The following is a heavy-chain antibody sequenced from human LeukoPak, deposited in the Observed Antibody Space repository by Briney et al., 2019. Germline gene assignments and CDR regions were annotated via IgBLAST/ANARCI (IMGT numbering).Heavy chain of an antibody. CDR2: IYHTGST. CDR3: ARAGDYVWGSYRCKHYDY. CDR1: GGSVSDYY. V-gene: IGHV4-59*08. D-gene: IGHD3-16*02. Sequence: PSETLSLTCTISGGSVSDYYWSWIRQSPGKGLEWIGYIYHTGSTSYSPSLKSRVTISADTSQNQFSLKLSSVTAADTAVYYCARAGDYVWGSYRCKHYDYWGQGTLVTVSS. J-gene: IGHJ4*02.